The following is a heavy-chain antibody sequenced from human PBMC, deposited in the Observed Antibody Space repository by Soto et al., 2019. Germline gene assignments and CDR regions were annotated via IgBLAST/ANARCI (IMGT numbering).Heavy chain of an antibody. CDR2: INADNGNT. CDR1: GYTFTTYA. D-gene: IGHD2-21*01. CDR3: ATGPHLCESTGDCLDN. Sequence: QVPLVQSGAEVKKPRASVKVSCKASGYTFTTYAIPWVSQAPGQRPEWMGWINADNGNTRYSQKFQDRVTINRDTGARTAYMELSRLRSDDTAVYCCATGPHLCESTGDCLDNWGQGTLGSVAS. V-gene: IGHV1-3*01. J-gene: IGHJ4*02.